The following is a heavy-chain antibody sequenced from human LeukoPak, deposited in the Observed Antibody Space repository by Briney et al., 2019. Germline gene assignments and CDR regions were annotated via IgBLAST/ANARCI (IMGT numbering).Heavy chain of an antibody. J-gene: IGHJ4*02. Sequence: GGSLRLSCAASGFTVSSNYMSWVRQAPGKGLEWVSVIYSGGSTYYAGSVKGQFTISRDNSKNTLYLQMNSLRAEDTAVYYCARDVRVISGYSPSYFDYWGQGTLVTVSS. D-gene: IGHD5-18*01. CDR3: ARDVRVISGYSPSYFDY. CDR1: GFTVSSNY. V-gene: IGHV3-53*01. CDR2: IYSGGST.